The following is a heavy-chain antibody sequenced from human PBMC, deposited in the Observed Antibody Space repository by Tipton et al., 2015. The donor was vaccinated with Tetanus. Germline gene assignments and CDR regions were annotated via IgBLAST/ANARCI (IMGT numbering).Heavy chain of an antibody. D-gene: IGHD3-10*01. CDR2: IYYSGST. CDR1: GGSISGSNYF. J-gene: IGHJ4*02. Sequence: TLSLTCSVSGGSISGSNYFWNWIRQQPGKGPEWIGYIYYSGSTHYNPSLKSRVTMSVDTSKNQFSLKLSSVTAADTAVYYCARFLSFGSGTYGARWGQGALVTVSS. V-gene: IGHV4-31*03. CDR3: ARFLSFGSGTYGAR.